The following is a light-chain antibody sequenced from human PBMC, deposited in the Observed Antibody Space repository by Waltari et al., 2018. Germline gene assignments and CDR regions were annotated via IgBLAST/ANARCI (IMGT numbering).Light chain of an antibody. Sequence: DIQMTQSPSSLSASVGDRVTITCRASQSISSYLNWYQQKPGKAPTLLIYAASRLQSGVPSRFSGSGSGTDFTLTISSLQPEDFATYYCQQSYSTPLFGPGTKVDIK. V-gene: IGKV1-39*01. CDR2: AAS. CDR3: QQSYSTPL. J-gene: IGKJ3*01. CDR1: QSISSY.